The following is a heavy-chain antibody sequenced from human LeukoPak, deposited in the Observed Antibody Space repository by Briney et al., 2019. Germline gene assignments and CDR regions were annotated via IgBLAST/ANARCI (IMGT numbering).Heavy chain of an antibody. J-gene: IGHJ6*03. CDR1: GFTFSDYS. Sequence: GGSLRLSCGASGFTFSDYSMNWVRQAPGKGLAWVASITSAGGYKYYADDVKGRFTIPRDNAQNLLFLQMNSLRAEDTAVYFCATSGGFVLPNAITGNWYMDVWGRGTSVTVSS. CDR3: ATSGGFVLPNAITGNWYMDV. CDR2: ITSAGGYK. V-gene: IGHV3-21*01. D-gene: IGHD2-2*01.